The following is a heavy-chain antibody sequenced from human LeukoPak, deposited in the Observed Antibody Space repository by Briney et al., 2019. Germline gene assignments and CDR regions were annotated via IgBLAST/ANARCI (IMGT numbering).Heavy chain of an antibody. J-gene: IGHJ3*02. CDR3: ARGAAARQGAFDI. Sequence: ASVNVSCKASGGTFSSYAISWVRQAPGQGLEWMGWMNPNSGNTGYAQKFQGRVTITRNTSISTAYMELSSLRSEDTAVYYCARGAAARQGAFDIWGQGTMVTVSS. D-gene: IGHD6-6*01. V-gene: IGHV1-8*03. CDR2: MNPNSGNT. CDR1: GGTFSSYA.